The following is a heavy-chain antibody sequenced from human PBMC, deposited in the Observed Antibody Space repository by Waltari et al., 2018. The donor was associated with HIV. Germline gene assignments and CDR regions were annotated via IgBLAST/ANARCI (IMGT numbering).Heavy chain of an antibody. CDR3: ARSGWGSGYPFDY. D-gene: IGHD3-16*01. CDR2: INAGNGNT. J-gene: IGHJ4*02. V-gene: IGHV1-3*01. CDR1: GYTFTSYA. Sequence: QVQLVQSGAEVKKPGASVKVSCKASGYTFTSYAMHWVRQAPGQRLEWMGWINAGNGNTKYSQKFQGRVTSTRDTSASTAYMELSSLRSEDTAVYYCARSGWGSGYPFDYWGQGTLVTVSS.